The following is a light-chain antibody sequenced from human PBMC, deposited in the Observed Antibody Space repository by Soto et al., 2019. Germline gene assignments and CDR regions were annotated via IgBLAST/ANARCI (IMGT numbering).Light chain of an antibody. CDR2: GNS. V-gene: IGLV1-40*01. J-gene: IGLJ1*01. CDR3: QSYDSSLSGYV. CDR1: SSNNGAGYD. Sequence: QPVLTQPPSVSGAPGQRVTMSCTGSSSNNGAGYDVHWYQQLPGTAPKLLIYGNSNRPSGVPDRFSGSKSGTSASLAITGLQAEDEADYYCQSYDSSLSGYVFGTGTKLTVL.